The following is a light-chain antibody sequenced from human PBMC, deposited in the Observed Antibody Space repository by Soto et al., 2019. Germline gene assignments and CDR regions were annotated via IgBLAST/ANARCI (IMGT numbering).Light chain of an antibody. J-gene: IGLJ2*01. Sequence: SYELTQPPSVSVAPGKTARITCGGNNIGSKSVHWYQQKPGQAPVLVIYYDSDRPSGIPERVSGSNSGNTATLTISRVEAGDEADYYCQVWDSSSDHPFGGGTKVTVL. CDR2: YDS. CDR1: NIGSKS. CDR3: QVWDSSSDHP. V-gene: IGLV3-21*04.